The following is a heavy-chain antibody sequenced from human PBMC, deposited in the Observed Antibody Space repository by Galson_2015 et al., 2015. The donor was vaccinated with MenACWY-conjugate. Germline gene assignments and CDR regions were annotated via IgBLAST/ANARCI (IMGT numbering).Heavy chain of an antibody. CDR2: VNGSGTVT. CDR1: GFTFSNYA. V-gene: IGHV3-23*01. Sequence: SLRLSCAASGFTFSNYAMTWVRQAPGMGLEWVSTVNGSGTVTKYADSVRGRFTISRDNSRSTLYLQMNSLRAEDTAMYYCFAINSGIDYWGQGTLVTVSS. CDR3: FAINSGIDY. D-gene: IGHD1-26*01. J-gene: IGHJ4*02.